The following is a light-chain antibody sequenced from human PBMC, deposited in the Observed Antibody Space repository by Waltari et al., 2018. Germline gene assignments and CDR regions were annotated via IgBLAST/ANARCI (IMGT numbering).Light chain of an antibody. J-gene: IGLJ3*02. CDR1: SSDIGAYNY. V-gene: IGLV2-8*01. CDR2: EVT. CDR3: ASFAGNFIWV. Sequence: QSALTQPPSASGPPGQSVAISCTGTSSDIGAYNYVSWYQQHPGKAPKLIIDEVTKRPAGVPVRFSGSKSGNTASLTVSGLQPEDEADYYCASFAGNFIWVFGGGTKLTVL.